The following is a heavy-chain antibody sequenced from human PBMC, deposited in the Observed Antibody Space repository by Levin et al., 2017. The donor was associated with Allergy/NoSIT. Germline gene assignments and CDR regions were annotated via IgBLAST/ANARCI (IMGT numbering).Heavy chain of an antibody. V-gene: IGHV3-23*01. D-gene: IGHD6-13*01. J-gene: IGHJ4*02. CDR1: GFTFSSYA. CDR3: AKKAGYSSSWVVDF. Sequence: GGSLRLSCDASGFTFSSYAMGWARQVPGKGLEWVSTITGPGGDTYYADSVKGRFRISRDNSKDTLYLQMHSLRVDDTALYYCAKKAGYSSSWVVDFWGQGTLVTVSS. CDR2: ITGPGGDT.